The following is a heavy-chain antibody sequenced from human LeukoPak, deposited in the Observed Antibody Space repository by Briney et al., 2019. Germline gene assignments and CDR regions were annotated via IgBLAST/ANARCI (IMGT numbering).Heavy chain of an antibody. Sequence: GESLKISCKGSGYLFTSYWIAWVRQMPGKDLEWMGIIYPADSDTRYSPSFQGQVTISADKSISTAFLRWTSLKASDTAIYYCARGRGTGSPIGPRYFDLWGRGTLVTASS. CDR2: IYPADSDT. CDR3: ARGRGTGSPIGPRYFDL. D-gene: IGHD3-10*01. V-gene: IGHV5-51*01. CDR1: GYLFTSYW. J-gene: IGHJ2*01.